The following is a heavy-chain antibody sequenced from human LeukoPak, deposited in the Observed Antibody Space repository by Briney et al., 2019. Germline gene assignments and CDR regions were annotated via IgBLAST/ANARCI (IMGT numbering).Heavy chain of an antibody. Sequence: IPSETLSLTCTVSGGSISNSYWSWIRQPPGKGLEWIGYIYHSGSTNYNPSLKSRVTMSLDTSKNQFSLRLSSVTAADTAVYYCARDGDTSAYYYYVDFWGQGTLVTVSS. D-gene: IGHD3-22*01. CDR1: GGSISNSY. CDR2: IYHSGST. V-gene: IGHV4-59*01. CDR3: ARDGDTSAYYYYVDF. J-gene: IGHJ4*02.